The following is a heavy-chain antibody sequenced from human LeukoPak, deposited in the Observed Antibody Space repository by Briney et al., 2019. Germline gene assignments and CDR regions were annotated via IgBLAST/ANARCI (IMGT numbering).Heavy chain of an antibody. J-gene: IGHJ4*02. Sequence: ASVKVSCKASGGTFSSYAISWVRQAPGQGLEWMGGIIPIFGTANYAQKFQGRVTITRDTSASTAYMELSSLRSEDTAVYYCARGPDFDWPMRPFDYWGQGTLVTVSS. CDR2: IIPIFGTA. CDR1: GGTFSSYA. D-gene: IGHD3-9*01. V-gene: IGHV1-69*05. CDR3: ARGPDFDWPMRPFDY.